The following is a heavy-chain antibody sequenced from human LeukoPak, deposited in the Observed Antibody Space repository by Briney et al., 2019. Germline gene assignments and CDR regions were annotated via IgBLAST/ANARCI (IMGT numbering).Heavy chain of an antibody. J-gene: IGHJ5*02. CDR2: VTAGGDTT. Sequence: PGGSLRLSCAASGFTLSAYALSWVRQTPGRGLEWVSSVTAGGDTTYYTDSVKGRFTISRDNSKNTLYLQMNSLRAEDTAVYYCAKDRTSGNIGWFDPWGQGTLVTVSS. V-gene: IGHV3-23*01. CDR3: AKDRTSGNIGWFDP. CDR1: GFTLSAYA. D-gene: IGHD5-12*01.